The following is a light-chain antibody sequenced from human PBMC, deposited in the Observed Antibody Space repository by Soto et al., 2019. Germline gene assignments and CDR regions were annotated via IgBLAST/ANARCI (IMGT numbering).Light chain of an antibody. CDR2: DAS. CDR1: QTISSW. V-gene: IGKV1-33*01. Sequence: DIQITQSPSTLSGSVGDRVTITCRASQTISSWLAWYQQKPGKAPNLLIYDASNLETGVPSRFSGGGSGTDFTFTITSLQPEDIATYYCQHYDHVQVTFGQGTRLEIK. CDR3: QHYDHVQVT. J-gene: IGKJ5*01.